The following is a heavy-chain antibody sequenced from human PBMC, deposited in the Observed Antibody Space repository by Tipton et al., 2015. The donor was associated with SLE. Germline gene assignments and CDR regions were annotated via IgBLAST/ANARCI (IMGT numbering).Heavy chain of an antibody. CDR1: GGSISTSNNY. V-gene: IGHV4-39*07. Sequence: TLSLTCTVSGGSISTSNNYWDWIRQPPGKGLEWIGTIYYSGRTDYNPSLKSRVTMSVDTSMNQFSLRLRSVTAADTAVYYCARFAIPPYYYYYMDVWGKGTTVTVSS. CDR2: IYYSGRT. CDR3: ARFAIPPYYYYYMDV. J-gene: IGHJ6*03.